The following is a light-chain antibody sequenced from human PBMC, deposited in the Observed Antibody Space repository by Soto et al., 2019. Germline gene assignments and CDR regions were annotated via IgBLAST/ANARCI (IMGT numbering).Light chain of an antibody. CDR2: GTS. J-gene: IGKJ2*01. V-gene: IGKV3-15*01. CDR3: QQFNNWPPLMYT. CDR1: ESVSRN. Sequence: EIVMTQSPATLSVSPGERAALSCRASESVSRNLAWYQQKPGQPPRLLIYGTSTRATGTPARFSGSGSGTEFTLTITSLQSEDFAVYCCQQFNNWPPLMYTFGQANKLEIK.